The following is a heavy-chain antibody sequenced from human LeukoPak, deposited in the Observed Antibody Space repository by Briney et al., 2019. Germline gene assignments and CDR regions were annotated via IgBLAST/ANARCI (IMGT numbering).Heavy chain of an antibody. Sequence: PGGSLRLSCAASGFTFSSYALSWVRQAPGEGLDWVSIISSGGGGTYYAASVKGRFTISRDNSKDTLYLQMNSLRAEDTAVYYCAKLGTTSSWYRGAFDMWGQGTLVTVSS. CDR1: GFTFSSYA. CDR2: ISSGGGGT. V-gene: IGHV3-23*01. CDR3: AKLGTTSSWYRGAFDM. D-gene: IGHD6-13*01. J-gene: IGHJ3*02.